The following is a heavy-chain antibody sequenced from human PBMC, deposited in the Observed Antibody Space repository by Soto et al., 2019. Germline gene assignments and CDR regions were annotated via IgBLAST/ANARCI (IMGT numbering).Heavy chain of an antibody. CDR3: ARGSPRIAARRKGGWFDP. V-gene: IGHV1-2*04. CDR2: INPNSGGT. J-gene: IGHJ5*02. CDR1: GYTFTGYY. Sequence: ASVKVSCKASGYTFTGYYMHWVRQAPGQGLEWMGWINPNSGGTNYAQKFQGWVTMTRDTSISTAYMELSGLRSDDTAVYYCARGSPRIAARRKGGWFDPWGQGTLVTVSS. D-gene: IGHD6-6*01.